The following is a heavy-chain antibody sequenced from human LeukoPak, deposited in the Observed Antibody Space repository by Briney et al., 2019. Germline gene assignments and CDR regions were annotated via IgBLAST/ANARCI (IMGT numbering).Heavy chain of an antibody. V-gene: IGHV4-61*02. D-gene: IGHD6-13*01. Sequence: SETLSLTCTVSGGSISSGSYYWSWIRQPAGKGLEWIGRIYTSRSTNYNPSLKSRVTISVDTSKNQFSLRLSSVTAADTAVYYCARHPGIAALIDYWGQGTLVTVSS. CDR1: GGSISSGSYY. J-gene: IGHJ4*02. CDR3: ARHPGIAALIDY. CDR2: IYTSRST.